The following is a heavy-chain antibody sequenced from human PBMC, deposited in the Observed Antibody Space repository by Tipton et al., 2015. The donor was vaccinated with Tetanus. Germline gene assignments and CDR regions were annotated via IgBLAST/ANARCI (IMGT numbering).Heavy chain of an antibody. CDR3: ARIGWPENNKPGFDI. Sequence: PGLVKPSETLSLTCNVSGGSITSYYWSWIRQRPGRGLEWVGYVHYTGKDNYSPSLRSRVTLSVDTSKNQFSLQMSSVTAADTAVYYCARIGWPENNKPGFDIWGQGTMVTVSS. CDR1: GGSITSYY. D-gene: IGHD1/OR15-1a*01. CDR2: VHYTGKD. J-gene: IGHJ3*02. V-gene: IGHV4-59*13.